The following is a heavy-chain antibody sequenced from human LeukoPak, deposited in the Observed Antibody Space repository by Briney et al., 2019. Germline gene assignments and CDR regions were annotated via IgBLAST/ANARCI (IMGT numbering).Heavy chain of an antibody. CDR1: GFTFSTYT. CDR2: ISSDSSTI. Sequence: SGGSLRLSCAASGFTFSTYTMNWVRQAPGKGLEWVSYISSDSSTIYYADSVKGRFTISRDNAKNSLYLQMNSLRAEDTAVYYCARNFDIWGQGTMVTVSS. J-gene: IGHJ3*02. CDR3: ARNFDI. V-gene: IGHV3-48*01.